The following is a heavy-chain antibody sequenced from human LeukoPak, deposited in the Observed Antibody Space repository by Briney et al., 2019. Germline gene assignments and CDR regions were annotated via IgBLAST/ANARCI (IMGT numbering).Heavy chain of an antibody. CDR1: GFTFSSYA. CDR2: ISSSSSYI. D-gene: IGHD1-1*01. J-gene: IGHJ5*02. CDR3: ARAAGRGWNDVGWFDP. V-gene: IGHV3-21*01. Sequence: GGSLRLSCAASGFTFSSYAMSWVRQAPGKGLEWVSSISSSSSYIYYADSVKGRFTISRDNAKNSLYLQMNSLRAEDTAVYYCARAAGRGWNDVGWFDPWGQGTLVTVSS.